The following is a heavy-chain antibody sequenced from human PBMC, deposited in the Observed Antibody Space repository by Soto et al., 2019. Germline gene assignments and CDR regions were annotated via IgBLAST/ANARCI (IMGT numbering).Heavy chain of an antibody. D-gene: IGHD3-22*01. CDR2: IILPFGTP. V-gene: IGHV1-69*12. CDR1: GTTFSNFA. CDR3: VRGPDYEGYFDY. Sequence: QVRLVQSGAEVKKNGSSMKVSCEASGTTFSNFAIGWVRQAPGQGLEWMGGIILPFGTPNYAQKFQGRVTISADESMTTAYMELRGLRSEDTAVYYCVRGPDYEGYFDYWGQGTLVTVSS. J-gene: IGHJ4*02.